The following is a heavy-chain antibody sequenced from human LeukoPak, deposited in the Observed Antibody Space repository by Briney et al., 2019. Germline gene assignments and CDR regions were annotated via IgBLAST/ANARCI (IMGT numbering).Heavy chain of an antibody. CDR1: GGSISSSSYF. CDR2: IYYSGST. V-gene: IGHV4-39*01. J-gene: IGHJ6*02. CDR3: ARTTYSSSWYRHYYYYGMDV. D-gene: IGHD6-13*01. Sequence: SETLSLTCTVSGGSISSSSYFWGWIRQPPGKGLEWLGTIYYSGSTYCNPSLKSRLTISVDTSKNQFSLILSTVTAADTAVYYCARTTYSSSWYRHYYYYGMDVWGQGTTVTVS.